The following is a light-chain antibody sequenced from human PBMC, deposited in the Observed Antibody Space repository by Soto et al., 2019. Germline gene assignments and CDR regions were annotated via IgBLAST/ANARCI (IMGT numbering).Light chain of an antibody. Sequence: EIVLTQSPATLSLSPGERATLSCRASQSVRSYLAWYQQKPGQAPRLLIYDASNRATGIPARFSGSGSGTDFTLTISSLEPADFAVYYCQQRSNWPPWYTFGQGTKVEI. J-gene: IGKJ2*01. V-gene: IGKV3-11*01. CDR2: DAS. CDR1: QSVRSY. CDR3: QQRSNWPPWYT.